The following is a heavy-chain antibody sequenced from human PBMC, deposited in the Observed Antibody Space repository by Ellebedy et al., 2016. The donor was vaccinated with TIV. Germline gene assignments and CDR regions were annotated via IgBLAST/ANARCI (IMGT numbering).Heavy chain of an antibody. Sequence: SETLSLTXTVSGGSISSYYWSWIRQPPGKGLEWIGYIYYSGSTNYNPSLKSRVTISVDTSKNQFSLKLSSVTAADTAVYYCARLYYDILTGYPNWFDPWGQGTLVTVSS. CDR3: ARLYYDILTGYPNWFDP. V-gene: IGHV4-59*08. CDR2: IYYSGST. CDR1: GGSISSYY. J-gene: IGHJ5*02. D-gene: IGHD3-9*01.